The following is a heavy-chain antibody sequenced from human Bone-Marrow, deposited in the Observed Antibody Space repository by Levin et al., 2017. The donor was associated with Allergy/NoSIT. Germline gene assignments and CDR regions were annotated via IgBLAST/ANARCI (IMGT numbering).Heavy chain of an antibody. CDR3: ARELHTLIMYSSSSGFEY. D-gene: IGHD6-6*01. CDR2: INPSSGST. CDR1: GYTFTSYY. J-gene: IGHJ4*02. V-gene: IGHV1-46*01. Sequence: ASVKVSCKASGYTFTSYYMHWVRQAPGQGLDWMGIINPSSGSTTYAQKFQGRVTMTRDTSTSTVYMELSSLRSQDTAVYYCARELHTLIMYSSSSGFEYWGQGPLVTVSS.